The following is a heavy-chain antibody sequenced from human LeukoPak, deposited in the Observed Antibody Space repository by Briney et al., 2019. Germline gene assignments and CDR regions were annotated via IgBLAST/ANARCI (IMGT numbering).Heavy chain of an antibody. Sequence: SETLSLTCTVSGGSISSGGYYWSWIRQHPGKGLEWIGYIYYSGSTYYNPSLKSRVTISVDTSKNQFSLKLSSVTAADTAVYYCARGEGSEIIDYWGQGTLVTVSS. D-gene: IGHD5-24*01. J-gene: IGHJ4*02. V-gene: IGHV4-31*03. CDR3: ARGEGSEIIDY. CDR1: GGSISSGGYY. CDR2: IYYSGST.